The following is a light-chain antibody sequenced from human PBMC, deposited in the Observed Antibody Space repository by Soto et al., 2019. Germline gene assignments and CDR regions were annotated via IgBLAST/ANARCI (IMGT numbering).Light chain of an antibody. CDR2: EVS. V-gene: IGLV2-14*01. CDR3: SSYTTSSTYA. CDR1: SIDVGAYNY. Sequence: QSALTQPASVSGAPGQSITISCTGTSIDVGAYNYVSWYQQHPGKAPKLMIYEVSNRPSGVSNRFSGSKSGDTASLTISGLQDEDEADYYCSSYTTSSTYAFGTGTRLTVL. J-gene: IGLJ1*01.